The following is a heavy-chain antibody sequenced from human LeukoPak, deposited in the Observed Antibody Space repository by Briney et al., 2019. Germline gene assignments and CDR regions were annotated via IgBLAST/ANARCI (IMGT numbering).Heavy chain of an antibody. Sequence: PSGGSLRLSCAASGFTFSSYWMHWVRQAPGKGLVWVSRINSDGSSTSYADSVKGRFTISRDNAKNTLYLQMNSLRAEDTAVYYCARSRSKRYGDPEFDYWGQGTLVTVSS. CDR1: GFTFSSYW. D-gene: IGHD4-17*01. CDR2: INSDGSST. J-gene: IGHJ4*02. V-gene: IGHV3-74*01. CDR3: ARSRSKRYGDPEFDY.